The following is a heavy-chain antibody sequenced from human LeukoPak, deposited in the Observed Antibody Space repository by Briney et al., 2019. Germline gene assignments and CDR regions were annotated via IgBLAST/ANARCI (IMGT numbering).Heavy chain of an antibody. Sequence: PSETLSLTCAVYGGSFSGYYWSWIRQPPGKGLEWIGEINHSGRTNYNPSLKSRVTISVDTSKNQFSLKLSSVTAADTAVYYCARGVLFAPLLLNIRDAFDIWGQGTMVTVSS. CDR1: GGSFSGYY. CDR2: INHSGRT. CDR3: ARGVLFAPLLLNIRDAFDI. V-gene: IGHV4-34*01. J-gene: IGHJ3*02. D-gene: IGHD3-22*01.